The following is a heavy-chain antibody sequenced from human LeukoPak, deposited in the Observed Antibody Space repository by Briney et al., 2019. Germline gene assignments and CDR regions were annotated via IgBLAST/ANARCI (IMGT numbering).Heavy chain of an antibody. V-gene: IGHV1-2*02. J-gene: IGHJ4*02. CDR1: GYTFTGYY. CDR3: AREGSHLVGATPLDY. D-gene: IGHD1-26*01. Sequence: ASVKVSCKASGYTFTGYYMHWVRQAPGQGLEWMGWMNPNSGGTNYAQKFQGRVTMTRDTSISTAYMELSRLRSDDTAVYYCAREGSHLVGATPLDYWGQGTLVTVSS. CDR2: MNPNSGGT.